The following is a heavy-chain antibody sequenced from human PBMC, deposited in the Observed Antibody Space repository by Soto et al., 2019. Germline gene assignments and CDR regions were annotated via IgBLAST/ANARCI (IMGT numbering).Heavy chain of an antibody. CDR1: GGSFSGYY. J-gene: IGHJ5*02. D-gene: IGHD3-3*01. Sequence: TLSLTCAVYGGSFSGYYWSWIRQPPGKGLEWIGEINHSGSTNYNPSLKSRVTISVDTSKNQFSLKLSSVTAADTAVYSCARHPSGYYDSWGQGTLVTVSS. CDR3: ARHPSGYYDS. CDR2: INHSGST. V-gene: IGHV4-34*01.